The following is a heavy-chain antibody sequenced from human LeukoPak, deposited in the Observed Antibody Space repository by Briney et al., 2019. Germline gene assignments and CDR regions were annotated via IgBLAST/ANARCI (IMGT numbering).Heavy chain of an antibody. D-gene: IGHD5-12*01. CDR1: GFXFNNYW. CDR3: ARYQQTGYESDY. V-gene: IGHV3-74*01. Sequence: GGSLRLSCAASGFXFNNYWIPWVRQSPGKGLICVARIGHDGSGAGYADSVKGRFTISRDNAKSTLYLQMNSLRAEDTAVYCCARYQQTGYESDYWGQGTLVTVSS. CDR2: IGHDGSGA. J-gene: IGHJ4*02.